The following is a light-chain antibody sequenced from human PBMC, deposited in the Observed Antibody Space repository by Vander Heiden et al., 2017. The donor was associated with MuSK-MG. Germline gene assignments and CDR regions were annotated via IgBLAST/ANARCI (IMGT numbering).Light chain of an antibody. J-gene: IGLJ1*01. CDR2: GND. CDR3: QSYDSRRNGYV. V-gene: IGLV1-40*01. CDR1: SSNFGAGYG. Sequence: QSVLTHPPSVSGAPGPRGTIFCTGSSSNFGAGYGVDWYKQLPGTTPKLLMYGNDNRPSGVPDRFSGSKYGTSASLAITGLRPEDEGDYYCQSYDSRRNGYVFGTGTEVTVL.